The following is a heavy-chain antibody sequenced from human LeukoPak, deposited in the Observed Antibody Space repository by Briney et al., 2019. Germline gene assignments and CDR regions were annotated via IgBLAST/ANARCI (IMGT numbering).Heavy chain of an antibody. V-gene: IGHV1-18*01. D-gene: IGHD4-11*01. Sequence: ASVNVSCKASGYTFTSYDINWVRQATGQGLEWMGWISGYNGYTNYAQKFQFRVTMTTDTSTSTAYMELRSLTSDDTAVYYCARDKAVTTELTQYFHHWGQGTLVTVSS. J-gene: IGHJ1*01. CDR1: GYTFTSYD. CDR3: ARDKAVTTELTQYFHH. CDR2: ISGYNGYT.